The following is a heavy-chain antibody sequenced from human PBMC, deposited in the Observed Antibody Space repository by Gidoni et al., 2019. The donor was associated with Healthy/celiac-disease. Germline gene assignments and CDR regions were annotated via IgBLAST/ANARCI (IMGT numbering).Heavy chain of an antibody. CDR3: ARHVGIAVAGSFDY. D-gene: IGHD6-19*01. V-gene: IGHV4-39*01. CDR2: IYYSGST. CDR1: GGSISSSSYY. Sequence: QLQLQESGPGLVKPSETLSLTCTVSGGSISSSSYYWGGIRQPPGKGLEGIGSIYYSGSTYYNPSRKSRVTISVDTSKSQFSLKLSSVTAADTAVYYCARHVGIAVAGSFDYWGQGTLVTVSS. J-gene: IGHJ4*02.